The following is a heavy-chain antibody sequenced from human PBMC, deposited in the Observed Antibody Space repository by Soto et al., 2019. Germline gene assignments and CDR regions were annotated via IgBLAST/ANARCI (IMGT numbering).Heavy chain of an antibody. V-gene: IGHV1-18*01. CDR2: ISTYNGNR. D-gene: IGHD4-4*01. J-gene: IGHJ4*02. Sequence: VCCKPSSYTFTSYSISWVRQAPGQGLEWMWWISTYNGNRKYAQKFQCRVTMTTDTSTRTAYMELRSLRSDDTAVYYCARDGVAVTTGISGYWGQGTLVTVSS. CDR3: ARDGVAVTTGISGY. CDR1: SYTFTSYS.